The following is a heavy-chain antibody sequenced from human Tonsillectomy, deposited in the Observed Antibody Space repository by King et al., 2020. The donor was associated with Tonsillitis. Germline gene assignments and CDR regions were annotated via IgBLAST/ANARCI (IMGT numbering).Heavy chain of an antibody. CDR1: GFTFSTYS. J-gene: IGHJ6*02. CDR3: VLTGTTLYFYYSGMDA. V-gene: IGHV3-48*01. Sequence: VQLVESGGGLVQPGGSLRLSCAASGFTFSTYSMNWVRQAPGKGLEWVSYINSRSSTIYYADSVKGRFTISRDNAKNSLYLQMNSLRGEDTAVYYCVLTGTTLYFYYSGMDAWGQGPTVTVSS. CDR2: INSRSSTI. D-gene: IGHD1-7*01.